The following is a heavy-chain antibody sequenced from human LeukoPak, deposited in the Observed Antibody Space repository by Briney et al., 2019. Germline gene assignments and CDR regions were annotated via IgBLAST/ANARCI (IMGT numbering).Heavy chain of an antibody. CDR2: ISSSSSYI. CDR3: ARAAVAGTESSLNWFDP. D-gene: IGHD6-19*01. Sequence: GGSLRLSCAASGFTFSSYSMNWVRQAPGKGLEWVSSISSSSSYIYYADSVKGRFPISRDNAKNSLYLQMNSLRAEDTAVYYCARAAVAGTESSLNWFDPWGQGTLVTVSP. V-gene: IGHV3-21*01. J-gene: IGHJ5*02. CDR1: GFTFSSYS.